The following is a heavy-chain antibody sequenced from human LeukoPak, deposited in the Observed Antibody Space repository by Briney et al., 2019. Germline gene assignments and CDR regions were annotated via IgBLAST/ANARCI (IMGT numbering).Heavy chain of an antibody. CDR1: GITLSSYN. V-gene: IGHV3-21*01. J-gene: IGHJ4*02. CDR2: MSSSSRYI. D-gene: IGHD5-12*01. Sequence: GGSLRLSCAGSGITLSSYNMNWVRQAPGRGLEWVSSMSSSSRYIYYADSVKGRFTISRDSAKNSLYLQMNSLRAEDTAIYYCAREPYEKGEDYWGQGTLVTVSS. CDR3: AREPYEKGEDY.